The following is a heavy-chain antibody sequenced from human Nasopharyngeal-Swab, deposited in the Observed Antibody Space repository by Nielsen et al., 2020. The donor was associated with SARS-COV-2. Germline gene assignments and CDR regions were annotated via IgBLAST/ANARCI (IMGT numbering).Heavy chain of an antibody. Sequence: ASVKVSCKASGYTFTGYYMHWVRQAPGQGLEWMGWINPNSGGTNYAQKFQGWVTITRDTSASTAYMELSSLRSEDTAVYYCARQVVGYSSDWFDPWGQGTLVTVSS. D-gene: IGHD5-18*01. CDR2: INPNSGGT. CDR3: ARQVVGYSSDWFDP. J-gene: IGHJ5*02. CDR1: GYTFTGYY. V-gene: IGHV1-2*04.